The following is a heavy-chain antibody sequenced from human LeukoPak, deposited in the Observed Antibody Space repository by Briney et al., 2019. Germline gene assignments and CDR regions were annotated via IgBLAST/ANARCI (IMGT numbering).Heavy chain of an antibody. J-gene: IGHJ6*02. CDR2: ISGSGGST. CDR1: GFTFSSYA. CDR3: AKTEDTAMVNVHYYYYYGMDV. D-gene: IGHD5-18*01. Sequence: GGSLRLSCAASGFTFSSYAMSWVRQAPGKGLEWVSAISGSGGSTYYADSVKGRFTISRDNSKNTLYLQMNSLRAEDTAVYYCAKTEDTAMVNVHYYYYYGMDVWGQGTTVTVSS. V-gene: IGHV3-23*01.